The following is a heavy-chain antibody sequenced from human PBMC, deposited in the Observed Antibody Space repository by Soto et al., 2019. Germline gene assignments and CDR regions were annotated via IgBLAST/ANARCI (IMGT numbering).Heavy chain of an antibody. V-gene: IGHV3-23*01. D-gene: IGHD4-17*01. CDR1: GFIFSTYA. CDR2: ISSSGDSA. Sequence: PGGSLRFSCAASGFIFSTYAMNWVRQAPGKGLEWVSAISSSGDSAYYAESVRGRFTISRDNSINTLYLQMRSLRPEDTAVYYCAHPRGYGVFDAVDIWGQGTMVTVSS. CDR3: AHPRGYGVFDAVDI. J-gene: IGHJ3*02.